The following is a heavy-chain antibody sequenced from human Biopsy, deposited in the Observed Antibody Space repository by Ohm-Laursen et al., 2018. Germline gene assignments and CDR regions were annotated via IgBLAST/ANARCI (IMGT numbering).Heavy chain of an antibody. CDR3: ASFNDYKGSWFDP. CDR2: IYNSGST. V-gene: IGHV4-59*02. Sequence: TLSLTCSVSGGSASSYLWSWIRQPPGKGLEWLGNIYNSGSTSYNPYLKSRVTISVDTSKNQFSLKLNSATAADTAVYYCASFNDYKGSWFDPWGQGTLVTVSS. J-gene: IGHJ5*02. CDR1: GGSASSYL. D-gene: IGHD4-11*01.